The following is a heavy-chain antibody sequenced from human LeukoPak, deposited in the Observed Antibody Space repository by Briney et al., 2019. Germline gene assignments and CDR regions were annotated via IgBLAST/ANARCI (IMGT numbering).Heavy chain of an antibody. D-gene: IGHD6-13*01. CDR1: GGSISSYY. Sequence: SETLSLTCTVSGGSISSYYWSWIRQPPGKGLEWIGNIYYSGSTNYNPSLKSRVTISVDTSKNQFSLKLNSVTAADTAVYSCARAHLFSSSWPTNWFDPWGQGTLVTVSS. CDR2: IYYSGST. CDR3: ARAHLFSSSWPTNWFDP. J-gene: IGHJ5*02. V-gene: IGHV4-59*12.